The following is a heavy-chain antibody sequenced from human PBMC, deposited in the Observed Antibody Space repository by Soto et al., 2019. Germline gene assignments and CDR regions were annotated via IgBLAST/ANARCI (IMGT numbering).Heavy chain of an antibody. CDR1: GGSISSGDYY. CDR2: IYYSGST. D-gene: IGHD3-9*01. Sequence: PSETLSLTCTVSGGSISSGDYYWSWIRQPPGKGLEWIGYIYYSGSTYYNPSLKSRVTISVDRSNNQFSLKLSSVTAADTAVYYCATGEGGNVLRFFDWFFWGRGTLVTVSS. V-gene: IGHV4-30-4*02. CDR3: ATGEGGNVLRFFDWFF. J-gene: IGHJ1*01.